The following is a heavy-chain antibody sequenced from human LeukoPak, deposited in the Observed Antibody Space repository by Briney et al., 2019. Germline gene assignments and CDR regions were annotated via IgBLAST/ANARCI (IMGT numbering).Heavy chain of an antibody. J-gene: IGHJ4*02. Sequence: PGGSLRLSCAASGFTFSSYAMSWVRQAPGKGLEWVSAISGSGGSTYYADSVKGRFTISRDNSKNTLYLQMNSLRAEDTAVYYCAKGRYYDILTGYYWDYWGQGTLVTVSS. V-gene: IGHV3-23*01. CDR3: AKGRYYDILTGYYWDY. CDR1: GFTFSSYA. CDR2: ISGSGGST. D-gene: IGHD3-9*01.